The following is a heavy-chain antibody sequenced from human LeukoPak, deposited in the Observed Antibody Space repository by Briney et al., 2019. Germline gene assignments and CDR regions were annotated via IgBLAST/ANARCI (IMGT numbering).Heavy chain of an antibody. D-gene: IGHD2-15*01. J-gene: IGHJ5*02. V-gene: IGHV1-69*04. CDR2: IIPILGIA. CDR1: GGTFSSYA. Sequence: ASVTVSFKASGGTFSSYAISWVRQAPGQGLEWMGRIIPILGIANYAQKFQGRVTITADESTSTAYMELSSLRSEDTAVYYCARGACSGGSCYSVLVRPYWFDPWGQGTLVTVSS. CDR3: ARGACSGGSCYSVLVRPYWFDP.